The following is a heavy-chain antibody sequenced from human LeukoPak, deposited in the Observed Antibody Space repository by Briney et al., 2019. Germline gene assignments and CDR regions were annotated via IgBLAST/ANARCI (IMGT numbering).Heavy chain of an antibody. V-gene: IGHV3-30*03. Sequence: PGGSLRLSCAASGFTFSTYGMHWVRQAPGKGLEWVAVISNDGSKKHYADSVKGRFTISRDDSKNTLYLQMNSLRAEDTAVYYCAREWGYSSGRTWFDPWGQGTLVTVSS. J-gene: IGHJ5*02. CDR1: GFTFSTYG. D-gene: IGHD6-19*01. CDR2: ISNDGSKK. CDR3: AREWGYSSGRTWFDP.